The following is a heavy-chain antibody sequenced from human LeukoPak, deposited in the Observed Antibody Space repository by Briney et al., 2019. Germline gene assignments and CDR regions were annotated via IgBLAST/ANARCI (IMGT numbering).Heavy chain of an antibody. V-gene: IGHV1-69*06. CDR3: ARDLERSNYDILTGYLPSEEGALDY. CDR2: IIPIFGTA. D-gene: IGHD3-9*01. CDR1: GGTFSSYA. Sequence: SVKVSCKASGGTFSSYAISWVRQAPGQGLEWMGGIIPIFGTANYAQKFQGRVTITADKSTSTAYMELSSLRSEDTAVYYCARDLERSNYDILTGYLPSEEGALDYWGQGTLVTVSS. J-gene: IGHJ4*02.